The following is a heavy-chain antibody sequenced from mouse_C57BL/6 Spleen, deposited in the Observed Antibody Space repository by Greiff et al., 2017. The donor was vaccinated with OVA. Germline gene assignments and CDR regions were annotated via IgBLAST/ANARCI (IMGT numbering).Heavy chain of an antibody. J-gene: IGHJ4*01. CDR1: GYTFTSYG. V-gene: IGHV1-81*01. CDR2: IYPRSGNT. CDR3: ASPYYYGSSELGRGYAMDD. Sequence: VQLQQSGAELARPGASVKLSCKASGYTFTSYGISWVKQRTGQGLEWIGEIYPRSGNTYYNEKFKGKATLTADKSSSTAYMELRSLTSEDSAVYFCASPYYYGSSELGRGYAMDDWGQGTSVTVSS. D-gene: IGHD1-1*01.